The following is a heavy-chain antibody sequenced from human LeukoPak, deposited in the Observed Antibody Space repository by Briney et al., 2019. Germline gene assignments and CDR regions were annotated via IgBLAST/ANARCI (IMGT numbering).Heavy chain of an antibody. CDR2: VSDSGRNT. V-gene: IGHV3-23*01. CDR1: GFTFSNYA. Sequence: PGGSLRLSCAGSGFTFSNYAMTWVRQAPGKGLGWVSSVSDSGRNTFYPDSVEGRFTISRDNSKNTVYLQMNSLRADDTAVYYCVKSRRVGANQRGLFDYWGQGTLVTVSP. D-gene: IGHD1-26*01. J-gene: IGHJ4*02. CDR3: VKSRRVGANQRGLFDY.